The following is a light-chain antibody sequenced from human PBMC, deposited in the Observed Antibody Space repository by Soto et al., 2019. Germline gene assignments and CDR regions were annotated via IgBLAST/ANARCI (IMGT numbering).Light chain of an antibody. CDR1: GSDVGAYRY. Sequence: QSALPQPASVSGSPGQSITISCTGTGSDVGAYRYVSWYQQHPGQAPKLIIYDVSNRPSGVSDRFSGSKSGNTASLTISGLQSEDEADYYCDSYTSSSSYAFGTGTKLTVL. V-gene: IGLV2-14*01. CDR3: DSYTSSSSYA. J-gene: IGLJ1*01. CDR2: DVS.